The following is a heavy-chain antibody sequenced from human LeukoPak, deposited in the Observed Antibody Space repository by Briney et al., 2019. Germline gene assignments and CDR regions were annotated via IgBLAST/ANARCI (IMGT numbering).Heavy chain of an antibody. D-gene: IGHD2-2*01. CDR1: GGSFSGYY. J-gene: IGHJ6*02. CDR2: INHSGST. Sequence: SETLSLTCAVYGGSFSGYYWSWIRQPPGKGLEWIGEINHSGSTNYNPSLKSRVTISVDTSKNQFSLKLSSVTAADTAVYYCAGPAATPYYYYGMDVWGQGTTVTVSS. V-gene: IGHV4-34*01. CDR3: AGPAATPYYYYGMDV.